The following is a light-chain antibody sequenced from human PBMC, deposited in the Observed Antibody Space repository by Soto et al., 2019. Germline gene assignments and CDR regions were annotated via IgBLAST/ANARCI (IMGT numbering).Light chain of an antibody. J-gene: IGKJ4*01. CDR2: GAS. Sequence: EIVMTQSPATLSVSPGERATLSCRVSQSVSSSLAWYQQKPGQAPRLLFYGASTRATGVPARFSGSGSGTEFTLTISSLQSEDLAVYYCQHYDNLPLTFGGGTKVEI. V-gene: IGKV3-15*01. CDR1: QSVSSS. CDR3: QHYDNLPLT.